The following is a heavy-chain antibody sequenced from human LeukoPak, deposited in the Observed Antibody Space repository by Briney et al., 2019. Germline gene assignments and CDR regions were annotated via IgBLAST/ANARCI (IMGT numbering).Heavy chain of an antibody. V-gene: IGHV3-23*01. J-gene: IGHJ4*02. CDR2: ISGSGGST. Sequence: GGSLRLSCAASGFIFSSYAMSWVRQAPGKGLEWVSAISGSGGSTYYADSVKGRFTISRDNSKNTLYLQMNSLRAEDTAVYYCAKDRDGPNSGSYYWDYFDYWGQGTLVTVSS. D-gene: IGHD1-26*01. CDR1: GFIFSSYA. CDR3: AKDRDGPNSGSYYWDYFDY.